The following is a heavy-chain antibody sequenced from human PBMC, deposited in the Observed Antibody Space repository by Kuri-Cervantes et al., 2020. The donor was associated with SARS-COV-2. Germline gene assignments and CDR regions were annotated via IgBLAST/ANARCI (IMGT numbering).Heavy chain of an antibody. CDR1: GGTFSSYG. J-gene: IGHJ3*02. Sequence: ASVKVSCKASGGTFSSYGISWVRQAPGQGLEWMGWISAYNGNTNYAQKLQGRVTMTTDTSTSTAYMELRSLRSDDTAVYYCARDSPYCSSTSCYGDAFDIWGQGTMVTVSS. V-gene: IGHV1-18*01. CDR2: ISAYNGNT. CDR3: ARDSPYCSSTSCYGDAFDI. D-gene: IGHD2-2*01.